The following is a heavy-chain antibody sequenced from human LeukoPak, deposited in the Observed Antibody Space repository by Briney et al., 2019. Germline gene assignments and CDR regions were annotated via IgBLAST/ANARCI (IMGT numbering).Heavy chain of an antibody. CDR3: ARDLRAYFWSGYSKYYYYGMDV. V-gene: IGHV3-48*03. CDR1: GFTFSSYE. Sequence: GGSLRLSCAASGFTFSSYEMNWVRQAPGKGLEWVSYISSSGRTIYYADSVKGRFTISRDNAKNSLYLQMNSLRAEDTAVYYCARDLRAYFWSGYSKYYYYGMDVWGQGTTVTVSS. D-gene: IGHD3-3*01. J-gene: IGHJ6*02. CDR2: ISSSGRTI.